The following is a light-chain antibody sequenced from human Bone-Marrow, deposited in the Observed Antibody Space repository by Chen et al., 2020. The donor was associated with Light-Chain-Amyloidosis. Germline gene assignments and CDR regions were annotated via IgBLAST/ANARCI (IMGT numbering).Light chain of an antibody. CDR2: LNSDGSH. Sequence: HLLLTQSPSASASLGASVNLTCTLSSGHSNYAIAWHQQQPEKGPRYLMNLNSDGSHSKGDGIPDRSSGSSSGAERYLTISSLQSEDEADYYCQSWGTGIHVIFGGGTKLTVL. CDR3: QSWGTGIHVI. CDR1: SGHSNYA. V-gene: IGLV4-69*01. J-gene: IGLJ2*01.